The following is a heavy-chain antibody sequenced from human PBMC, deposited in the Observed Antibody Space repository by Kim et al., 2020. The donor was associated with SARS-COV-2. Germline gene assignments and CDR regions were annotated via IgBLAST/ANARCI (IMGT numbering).Heavy chain of an antibody. V-gene: IGHV3-9*01. CDR3: AKGGAVHYGSGSYYNFHY. J-gene: IGHJ4*02. D-gene: IGHD3-10*01. CDR2: ISWNSGSI. Sequence: GGSLRPSCAASGFTFDDYAMHWVRQAPGKGLEWVSGISWNSGSIGYADSVKGRFTISRDNAKNSLYLQMNSLRAEDTALYYCAKGGAVHYGSGSYYNFHYWGQGTLVTVSS. CDR1: GFTFDDYA.